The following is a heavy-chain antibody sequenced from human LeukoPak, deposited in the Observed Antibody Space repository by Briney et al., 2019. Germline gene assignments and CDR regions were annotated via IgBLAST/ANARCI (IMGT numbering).Heavy chain of an antibody. CDR2: NYYSGST. D-gene: IGHD3-22*01. CDR1: GGSISSYY. J-gene: IGHJ3*02. V-gene: IGHV4-59*08. CDR3: ARHWSGSGYYYIYAFDI. Sequence: SETLSLTCTVSGGSISSYYWSWIRQPPGKGLEWIGYNYYSGSTNYNPSLKSRVTISVDTSKNQFSLKLSSVTAADTAVYYCARHWSGSGYYYIYAFDIWGQGTMVTVSS.